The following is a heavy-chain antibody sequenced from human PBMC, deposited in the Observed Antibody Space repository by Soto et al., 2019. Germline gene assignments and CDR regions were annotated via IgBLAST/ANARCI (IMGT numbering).Heavy chain of an antibody. CDR2: THYSGST. J-gene: IGHJ4*02. CDR1: GGAISSYY. Sequence: SETLSLTCTASGGAISSYYWSWIRQPPGKGLEWIGNTHYSGSTNYNPSLKSRVTMSLDTSKNQFSLKLSSVAAADTAVYYCARHATEGTPLVSFDSWGQGALVTSPQ. D-gene: IGHD3-3*02. CDR3: ARHATEGTPLVSFDS. V-gene: IGHV4-59*08.